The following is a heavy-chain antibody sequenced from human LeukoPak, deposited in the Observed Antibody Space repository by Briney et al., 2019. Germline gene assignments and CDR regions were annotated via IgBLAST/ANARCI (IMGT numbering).Heavy chain of an antibody. CDR3: ARGPFHIVVVPAHGMDV. D-gene: IGHD2-2*01. Sequence: ASVKVSCKAYGYTFTSYDINWVRQATGQGLEWMGWMNPNSGNTGYAQKFQGRVTMTRNTSISTAYMELSSLRSEDTAVYYCARGPFHIVVVPAHGMDVWGQGTTVTVSS. CDR1: GYTFTSYD. V-gene: IGHV1-8*01. CDR2: MNPNSGNT. J-gene: IGHJ6*02.